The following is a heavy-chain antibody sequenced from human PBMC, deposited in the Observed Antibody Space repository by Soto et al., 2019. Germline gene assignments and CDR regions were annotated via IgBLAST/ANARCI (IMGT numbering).Heavy chain of an antibody. D-gene: IGHD5-12*01. CDR2: IYPGDSDT. V-gene: IGHV5-51*01. CDR1: GYTFTSYW. J-gene: IGHJ6*02. Sequence: ASVKVSCKASGYTFTSYWIGWVRQMPGKGLESMGIIYPGDSDTRYSPSFQGQVTISADKSISTAYLQWSSLKASDTAMYYCATTRGRDGYNRFPYSYYGLDVWGQGTTVTVS. CDR3: ATTRGRDGYNRFPYSYYGLDV.